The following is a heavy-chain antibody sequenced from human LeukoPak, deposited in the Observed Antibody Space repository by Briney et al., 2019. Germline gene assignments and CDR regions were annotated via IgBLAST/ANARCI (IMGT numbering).Heavy chain of an antibody. D-gene: IGHD3-22*01. J-gene: IGHJ3*02. CDR2: IYYSGST. Sequence: SETLSLTCTVYGGSISSGDYYWSWIRQPPGKGLEWIGYIYYSGSTNYNPSLKSRVTISVDTSKDQFSLKLSSVTAADTAVYYCARLLPNRITMIVVDRKTGAFDIWGQGTMVTVSS. CDR1: GGSISSGDYY. CDR3: ARLLPNRITMIVVDRKTGAFDI. V-gene: IGHV4-30-4*08.